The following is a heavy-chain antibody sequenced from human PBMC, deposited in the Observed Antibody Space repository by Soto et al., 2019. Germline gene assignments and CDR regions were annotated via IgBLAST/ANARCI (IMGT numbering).Heavy chain of an antibody. CDR3: ATSMVRGGNWFDP. Sequence: TSETLSLTCTVSGGSISSGDYYWSWIRQPPGKGLEWIGYIYYSGSTYYNPSLKSRVTISVDTSKNQFSLKLSSVTAADTAVYYCATSMVRGGNWFDPWGQGTLVTVSS. CDR1: GGSISSGDYY. J-gene: IGHJ5*02. D-gene: IGHD3-10*01. V-gene: IGHV4-30-4*01. CDR2: IYYSGST.